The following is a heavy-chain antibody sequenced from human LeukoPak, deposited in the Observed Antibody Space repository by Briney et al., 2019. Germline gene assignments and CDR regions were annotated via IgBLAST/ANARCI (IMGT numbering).Heavy chain of an antibody. CDR2: IRYNGNNQ. Sequence: GALRLSCAASGFTFNNYGMHWVRQAPGKGLEWVAFIRYNGNNQYYADSVKGRFTISRDNSKNTLYLQMNSLRAEDTAVYYCAREVRQQLVPYYFDYWGQGTLVTVSS. CDR3: AREVRQQLVPYYFDY. J-gene: IGHJ4*02. V-gene: IGHV3-30*02. D-gene: IGHD6-13*01. CDR1: GFTFNNYG.